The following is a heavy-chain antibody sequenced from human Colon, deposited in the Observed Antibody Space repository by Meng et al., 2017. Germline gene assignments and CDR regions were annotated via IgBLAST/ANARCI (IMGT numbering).Heavy chain of an antibody. D-gene: IGHD2/OR15-2a*01. CDR1: GEPVRSSNW. V-gene: IGHV4-4*02. CDR2: VYHSGST. Sequence: VERKVSVPALVHPSWTRSLTCVLAGEPVRSSNWWGWVRQPPGRGLEWIGEVYHSGSTNYNPSLKNRVTMTVDKSKNEFSLTLSSVTAADTAFYYCARVIYASGNMAHLDYWGPGTLVTVSS. J-gene: IGHJ4*02. CDR3: ARVIYASGNMAHLDY.